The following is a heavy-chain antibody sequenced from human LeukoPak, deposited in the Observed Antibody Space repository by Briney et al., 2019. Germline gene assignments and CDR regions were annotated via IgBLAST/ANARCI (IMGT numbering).Heavy chain of an antibody. CDR1: GFTFSSYG. J-gene: IGHJ5*02. Sequence: PGGSLRLSCAASGFTFSSYGMHWVRQAPGKGLEWVAVISYDGSNKYYADSVKGRFTISRDNSKNTLYLQMNSLRAEDTAVYYCAKDGDDGYSSSWYNWFDPWGQGTLVTVPS. CDR2: ISYDGSNK. D-gene: IGHD6-13*01. V-gene: IGHV3-30*18. CDR3: AKDGDDGYSSSWYNWFDP.